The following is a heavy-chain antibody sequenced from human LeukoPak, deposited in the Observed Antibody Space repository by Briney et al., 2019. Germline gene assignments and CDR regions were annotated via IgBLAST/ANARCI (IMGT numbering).Heavy chain of an antibody. CDR1: DVSISSYY. CDR2: ISNSAIT. D-gene: IGHD5-12*01. Sequence: PSNTLSLTGTVSDVSISSYYWTWIRQPPGKGWEWFGLISNSAITPYNPSLTSRVTISIDTSRNQFSLKLSSVTAADTAVYYCAGRANIVAFDAFDIWGQGTMVIVSS. V-gene: IGHV4-59*08. J-gene: IGHJ3*02. CDR3: AGRANIVAFDAFDI.